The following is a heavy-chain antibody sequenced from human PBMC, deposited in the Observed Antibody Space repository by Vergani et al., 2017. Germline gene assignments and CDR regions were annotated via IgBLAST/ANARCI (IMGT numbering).Heavy chain of an antibody. CDR3: GRKQSTASLMDKPIDI. J-gene: IGHJ5*02. CDR1: GFIFSDYY. Sequence: QVQLLASGGGLVRPGGSLRLSCAASGFIFSDYYMTWIRQTPGKGLEWLAHISDGGETKMYAESLKGRFTVSRDNTKNLLILQMKTLKVDDTATYYCGRKQSTASLMDKPIDIWGQGTLGNVSS. V-gene: IGHV3-11*01. CDR2: ISDGGETK. D-gene: IGHD1/OR15-1a*01.